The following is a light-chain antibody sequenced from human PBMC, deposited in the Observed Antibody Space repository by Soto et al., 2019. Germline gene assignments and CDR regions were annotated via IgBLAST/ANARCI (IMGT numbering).Light chain of an antibody. CDR1: QDIKNY. CDR2: DAS. Sequence: DIQITQSPSSLSASVGDRVTITGQASQDIKNYLNWYQQKSGKAPKLLIYDASDLETGVPSRFSGSGSGTEFTLTISSLQPDDFATYYCQHYNSYSEAFGQGTTVDI. CDR3: QHYNSYSEA. J-gene: IGKJ1*01. V-gene: IGKV1-33*01.